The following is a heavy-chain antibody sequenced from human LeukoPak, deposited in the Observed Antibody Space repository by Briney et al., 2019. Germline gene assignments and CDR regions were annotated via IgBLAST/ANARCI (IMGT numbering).Heavy chain of an antibody. CDR2: FDPEDGET. CDR3: ATTPPRYCSGGSCYSDAFDI. V-gene: IGHV1-24*01. D-gene: IGHD2-15*01. CDR1: GYTLTELS. Sequence: ASVKVSCKASGYTLTELSMHWVRQAPGKGLEWMGGFDPEDGETIYAQKFQGRVTMTEDTSTDTAYMELSSLRSEDTAVYYCATTPPRYCSGGSCYSDAFDIWGQGTMVTVSS. J-gene: IGHJ3*02.